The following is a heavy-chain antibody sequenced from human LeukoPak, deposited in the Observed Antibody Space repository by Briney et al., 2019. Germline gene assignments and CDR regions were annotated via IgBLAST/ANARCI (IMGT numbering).Heavy chain of an antibody. Sequence: GGSLRLSCAASGFTFSSYAMSWVRQAPGKGLEWVSAISGSGGSTYYADSVKGRFTISRDNSKNTLYLQMNSLRAEDTAVYYCAKGGVRFGVVTENWFDPWGQGTLGTVSS. D-gene: IGHD3-3*01. J-gene: IGHJ5*02. CDR1: GFTFSSYA. V-gene: IGHV3-23*01. CDR2: ISGSGGST. CDR3: AKGGVRFGVVTENWFDP.